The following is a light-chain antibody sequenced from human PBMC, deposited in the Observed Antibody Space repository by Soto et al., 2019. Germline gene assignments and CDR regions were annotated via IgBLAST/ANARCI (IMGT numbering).Light chain of an antibody. CDR1: SSDVGSYNL. CDR3: CSSAGSSTGV. CDR2: EGS. J-gene: IGLJ3*02. V-gene: IGLV2-23*01. Sequence: QSVLTQPASVSGSPGQSITISCTGTSSDVGSYNLVSWYQHHPGKAPKLMIYEGSQRPSGVSNRFSGSKSGTTASLTISGLQAEDEADYYCCSSAGSSTGVFGGGTKLTVL.